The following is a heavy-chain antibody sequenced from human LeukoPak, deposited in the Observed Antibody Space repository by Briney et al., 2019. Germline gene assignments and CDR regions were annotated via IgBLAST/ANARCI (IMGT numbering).Heavy chain of an antibody. CDR2: ISYDGSNK. J-gene: IGHJ4*02. Sequence: SLRLSCAASGFTFSSYAMHWVRQAPGKGLEWVAVISYDGSNKYYADSVKGRFTISRDNSKNTLYLQMNSLRAEDTAVYYCARGGGGGYNRFDYWGQGTLVTVSS. CDR3: ARGGGGGYNRFDY. V-gene: IGHV3-30-3*01. D-gene: IGHD5-24*01. CDR1: GFTFSSYA.